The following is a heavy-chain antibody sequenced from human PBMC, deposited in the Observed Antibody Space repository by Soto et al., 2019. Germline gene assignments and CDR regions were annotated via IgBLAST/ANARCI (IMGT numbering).Heavy chain of an antibody. J-gene: IGHJ6*02. D-gene: IGHD6-6*01. CDR1: GFTFSSYG. V-gene: IGHV3-33*01. CDR3: ARDIAARPHYGMDV. CDR2: IWYDGSNK. Sequence: XGSLRLSCAAAGFTFSSYGMHWVRQAPGKGLEWVAVIWYDGSNKYYADSVKGRFTISRDNSKNTLHLQMNSLRAEDTAVYYCARDIAARPHYGMDVWGQGTTVTVSS.